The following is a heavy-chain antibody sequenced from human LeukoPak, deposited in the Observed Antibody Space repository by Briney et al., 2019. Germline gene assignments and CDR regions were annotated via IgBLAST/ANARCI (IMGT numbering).Heavy chain of an antibody. CDR3: ARDLRDYYDSSGYVAPFDL. CDR1: GYTFTSYY. CDR2: INPSGGST. V-gene: IGHV1-46*01. J-gene: IGHJ2*01. Sequence: ASVKVSCKASGYTFTSYYMHWVRQAPGQGLEWMGIINPSGGSTSYAQKFQGRVTMTRDTSTSTVYMELSSLRSEGTAVYYCARDLRDYYDSSGYVAPFDLWGRGTLVTVSS. D-gene: IGHD3-22*01.